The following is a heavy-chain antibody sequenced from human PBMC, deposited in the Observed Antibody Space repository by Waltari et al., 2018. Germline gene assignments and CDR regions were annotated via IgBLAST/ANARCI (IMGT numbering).Heavy chain of an antibody. Sequence: QVQLQESGPGLVKPSETLSLTCTVSGGSISSYYWSWIRQPPGKGLEWIGYIYYSGSTNYNPSLKSRVTISVDTSKNQFSLKLSSVTAADTAVYYCARRSLFYWYFDLWGRGTLVTVSS. CDR1: GGSISSYY. J-gene: IGHJ2*01. CDR2: IYYSGST. D-gene: IGHD3-16*01. CDR3: ARRSLFYWYFDL. V-gene: IGHV4-59*08.